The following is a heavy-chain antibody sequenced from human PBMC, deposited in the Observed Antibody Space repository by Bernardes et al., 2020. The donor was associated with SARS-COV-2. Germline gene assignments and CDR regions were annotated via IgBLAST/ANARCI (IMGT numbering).Heavy chain of an antibody. V-gene: IGHV3-11*01. Sequence: GGSLRLSCSVSGFYFADYYMTWVRQAPGQGLEWLSYISNGGDKIYYADSVKGRFTISRDNSGRSLYLQMNTLTDEDTALYYCARIGRGDWNYFDYWGQGTLVTVSS. J-gene: IGHJ4*02. CDR3: ARIGRGDWNYFDY. D-gene: IGHD2-21*02. CDR1: GFYFADYY. CDR2: ISNGGDKI.